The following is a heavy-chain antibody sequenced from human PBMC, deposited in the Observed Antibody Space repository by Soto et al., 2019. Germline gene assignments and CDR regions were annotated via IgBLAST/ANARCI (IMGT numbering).Heavy chain of an antibody. CDR2: ISSSSSYI. D-gene: IGHD6-19*01. CDR1: GFTFSSYS. CDR3: AKDPLAVAGTSESDY. J-gene: IGHJ4*02. Sequence: PGGSLRLSCAASGFTFSSYSMNWVRQAPGKGLEWVSSISSSSSYIYYADSVKGRFTISRDNSKNTLYLQMNSLRAEDTAVYYCAKDPLAVAGTSESDYWGQGTLVTVSS. V-gene: IGHV3-21*04.